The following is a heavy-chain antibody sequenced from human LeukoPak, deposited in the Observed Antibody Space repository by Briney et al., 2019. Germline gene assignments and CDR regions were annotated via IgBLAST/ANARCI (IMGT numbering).Heavy chain of an antibody. J-gene: IGHJ4*02. CDR3: AREGGYCSSTSCSYFDY. CDR2: IKQDGSEK. CDR1: GFTLSSYW. D-gene: IGHD2-2*01. V-gene: IGHV3-7*01. Sequence: PGGSLRLSCAASGFTLSSYWMSWVRQAPGKGLEWVANIKQDGSEKYYVDSVKGRFTISRDNAKNSLYLQMNSLRAEDTAVYYCAREGGYCSSTSCSYFDYWGQGTLVTVSS.